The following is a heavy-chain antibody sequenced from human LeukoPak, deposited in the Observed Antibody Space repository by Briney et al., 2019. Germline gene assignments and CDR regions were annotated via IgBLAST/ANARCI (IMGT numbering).Heavy chain of an antibody. CDR2: ISSSSSYI. V-gene: IGHV3-21*01. CDR1: GFTFSSYS. Sequence: KPGGSLRLSCAASGFTFSSYSMSWVRQAPGKGLEWVSSISSSSSYIYYADSVKGRFTISRDNAKNSLYLQMNSLRAEDTAVYYCASGADILTGYWTPFDYWGQGTLVTVSS. D-gene: IGHD3-9*01. J-gene: IGHJ4*02. CDR3: ASGADILTGYWTPFDY.